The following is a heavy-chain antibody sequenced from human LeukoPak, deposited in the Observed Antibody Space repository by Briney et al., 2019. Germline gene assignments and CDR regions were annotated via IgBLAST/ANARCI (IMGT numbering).Heavy chain of an antibody. Sequence: GASVKVSCKASGYTFTSYAMHWVRQAPGQRLEWMGWINAGNGNTKYSQKFQGRVTMTEDTSTDTAYMELSSLRSEDTAVYYCATAPYCSGGSCYTGGYWGQGTLVTVSS. D-gene: IGHD2-15*01. CDR1: GYTFTSYA. J-gene: IGHJ4*02. CDR3: ATAPYCSGGSCYTGGY. CDR2: INAGNGNT. V-gene: IGHV1-3*01.